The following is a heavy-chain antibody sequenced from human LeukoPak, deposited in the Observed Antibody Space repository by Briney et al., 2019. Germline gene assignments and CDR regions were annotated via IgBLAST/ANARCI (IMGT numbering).Heavy chain of an antibody. CDR2: ISYDGSNK. D-gene: IGHD3-16*01. CDR3: AKDLYEAGPMRYYYYGMDV. J-gene: IGHJ6*02. Sequence: GRSLRLSCAASGFTFSSYGMHWVRQAPGKGLEWVAVISYDGSNKYYADSVKGRFTISRDNSKNTLYLQMNSLRAEDTAVYYCAKDLYEAGPMRYYYYGMDVWGQGTTATVSS. CDR1: GFTFSSYG. V-gene: IGHV3-30*18.